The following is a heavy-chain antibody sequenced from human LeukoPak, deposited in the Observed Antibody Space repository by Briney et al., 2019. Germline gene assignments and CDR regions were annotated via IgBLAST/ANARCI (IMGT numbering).Heavy chain of an antibody. CDR1: GFTFSSYG. V-gene: IGHV3-30*02. Sequence: GGSLRLSCGASGFTFSSYGMHWVRQAPGKGLEWVAFIRYDGSNKYYADSVKGRFTVSRDYSKNTLYLQMNSLRAEDTAVYYCAKVASFYCGGDCYDYWGQGTLVIVSS. CDR3: AKVASFYCGGDCYDY. J-gene: IGHJ4*02. D-gene: IGHD2-21*01. CDR2: IRYDGSNK.